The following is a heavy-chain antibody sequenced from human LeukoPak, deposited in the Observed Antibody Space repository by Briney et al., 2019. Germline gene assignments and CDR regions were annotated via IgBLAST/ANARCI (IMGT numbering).Heavy chain of an antibody. CDR3: ARSRHGLYHFDG. Sequence: PSETLSLTCTVSGGSISAHHWSWIRQPPGKGLQWIGYIYLSGGTNYNPSLKSRVTMSGDTSKNHFSLNLKSVTAADTAVYYCARSRHGLYHFDGWGQGTLVTVSS. D-gene: IGHD2/OR15-2a*01. CDR1: GGSISAHH. J-gene: IGHJ4*02. V-gene: IGHV4-4*08. CDR2: IYLSGGT.